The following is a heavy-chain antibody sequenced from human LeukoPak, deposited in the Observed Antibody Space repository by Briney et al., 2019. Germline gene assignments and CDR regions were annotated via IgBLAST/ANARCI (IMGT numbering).Heavy chain of an antibody. CDR3: AKYSSSWNIDY. CDR2: IYHSGST. J-gene: IGHJ4*02. CDR1: GGSISSSNW. Sequence: SETLSLTCGVSGGSISSSNWWSWVRQPPGKGLEWIGEIYHSGSTNYNPSLKSRVTISVDKSKNQFSLKLRYVTAADTAAYYCAKYSSSWNIDYWGQGTLVTVSS. V-gene: IGHV4-4*02. D-gene: IGHD6-13*01.